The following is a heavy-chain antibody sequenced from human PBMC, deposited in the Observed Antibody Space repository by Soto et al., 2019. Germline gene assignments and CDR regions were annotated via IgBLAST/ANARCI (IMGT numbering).Heavy chain of an antibody. V-gene: IGHV3-23*01. Sequence: GGSLRLSCAASGFICSNYGMGWARQGPEKGMEWVSAIGGSDGTTYYTDSVRGRLTISRDNSGNMLFLQMNSLRAEDMAIYYFAKERGFREPFAYWGQGTLVTGSS. CDR1: GFICSNYG. CDR2: IGGSDGTT. CDR3: AKERGFREPFAY. J-gene: IGHJ4*01. D-gene: IGHD1-26*01.